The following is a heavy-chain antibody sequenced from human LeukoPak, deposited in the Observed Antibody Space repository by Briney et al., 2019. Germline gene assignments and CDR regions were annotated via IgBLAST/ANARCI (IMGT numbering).Heavy chain of an antibody. CDR1: GYSISSGYY. D-gene: IGHD2-2*01. CDR3: ARHRPECCSSTSCYGNWYFDL. V-gene: IGHV4-38-2*01. CDR2: IYHSGST. Sequence: SETLSLTCAVSGYSISSGYYWGWIRQPPGKGLEWIGRIYHSGSTYYNPSLKSRDTISVDTSKNQFSLTLSSVTAADTAVYYCARHRPECCSSTSCYGNWYFDLWGRGTLVTVSS. J-gene: IGHJ2*01.